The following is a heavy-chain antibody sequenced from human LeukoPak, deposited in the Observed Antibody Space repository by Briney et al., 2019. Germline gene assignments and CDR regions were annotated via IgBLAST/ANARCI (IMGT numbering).Heavy chain of an antibody. J-gene: IGHJ5*02. CDR2: TYYRSKWYN. Sequence: SQTLSLTCAISGDSVSSNSAAWNWIRQSPSRGLEWLGRTYYRSKWYNDYAVSVKSRITINPDTSKNQFSLQLNSVTPEDTAVYYCARGPGAAAGKYNWFDPWGQGTLVTVSS. CDR3: ARGPGAAAGKYNWFDP. D-gene: IGHD6-13*01. V-gene: IGHV6-1*01. CDR1: GDSVSSNSAA.